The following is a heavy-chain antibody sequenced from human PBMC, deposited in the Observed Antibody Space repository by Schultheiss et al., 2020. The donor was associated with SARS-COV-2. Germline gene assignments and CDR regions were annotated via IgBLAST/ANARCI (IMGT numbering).Heavy chain of an antibody. D-gene: IGHD4-17*01. CDR2: IWYDGSNK. V-gene: IGHV3-33*01. CDR3: ATDLSAVTNEALFDY. CDR1: GFTFSSYG. J-gene: IGHJ4*02. Sequence: GESLKISCAASGFTFSSYGMHWVRQAPGKGLEWVAVIWYDGSNKYYADSVKGRFTISRDNSKNTLYLQMNSLRAEDTAVYYCATDLSAVTNEALFDYWGQGTLVTVS.